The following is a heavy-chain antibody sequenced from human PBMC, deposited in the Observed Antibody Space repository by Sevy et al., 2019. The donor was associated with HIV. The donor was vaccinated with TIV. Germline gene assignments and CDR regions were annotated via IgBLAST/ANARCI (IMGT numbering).Heavy chain of an antibody. Sequence: GGSLRLSCAASGLNFNTNGMSCVRQAPGKGLEWVAGITSGGATYYADSVKGRFTVSRDNSRNTLYLQLNSLRADYTAVFYCAGGDTPMITDLDYWGQGTLVTVSS. D-gene: IGHD3-16*01. CDR3: AGGDTPMITDLDY. J-gene: IGHJ4*02. CDR1: GLNFNTNG. CDR2: ITSGGAT. V-gene: IGHV3-23*01.